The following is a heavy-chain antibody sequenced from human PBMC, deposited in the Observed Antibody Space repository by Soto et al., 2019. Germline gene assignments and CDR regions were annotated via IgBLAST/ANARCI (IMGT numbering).Heavy chain of an antibody. CDR3: ARDLIVTGTYFDY. CDR2: ISTYNGNT. Sequence: VQLVQSGAEVKKPGASVKVSCKASGYIFTSYGITWVRQAPGQGLEWMGWISTYNGNTNYAQKLQDRVTMTPDTSTSTAYMELRSLRFDDTAVYYCARDLIVTGTYFDYWGQGTLVTVSS. J-gene: IGHJ4*02. CDR1: GYIFTSYG. V-gene: IGHV1-18*04. D-gene: IGHD3-9*01.